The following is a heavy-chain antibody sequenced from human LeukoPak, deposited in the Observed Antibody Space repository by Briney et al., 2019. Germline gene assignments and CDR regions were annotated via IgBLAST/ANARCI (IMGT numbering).Heavy chain of an antibody. CDR1: GYSISSGYF. D-gene: IGHD2-2*01. Sequence: SETLSLTCAVSGYSISSGYFWGWIRQPPGKGLGWIGSIYHSGSTYYNPSLKSRVTISVDTSKNQFSLKLSSVTAADTAVYYCARIPVTPAGSDYWGQGTLVTVSS. V-gene: IGHV4-38-2*01. CDR2: IYHSGST. J-gene: IGHJ4*02. CDR3: ARIPVTPAGSDY.